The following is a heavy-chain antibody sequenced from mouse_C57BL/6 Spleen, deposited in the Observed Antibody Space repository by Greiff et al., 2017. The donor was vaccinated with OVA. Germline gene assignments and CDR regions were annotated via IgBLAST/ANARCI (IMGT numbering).Heavy chain of an antibody. CDR2: FYPGSGSI. CDR1: GYTFTEYT. J-gene: IGHJ4*01. Sequence: VQVVESGAELVKPGASVKLSCKASGYTFTEYTIHWVKQRSGQGLEWIGWFYPGSGSIKYNEKFKDKATLTADKSSSTVYMELSRLTSEDSAVYFCARHEDGDGYPGAMDYWGQGTSVTVSS. CDR3: ARHEDGDGYPGAMDY. V-gene: IGHV1-62-2*01. D-gene: IGHD2-3*01.